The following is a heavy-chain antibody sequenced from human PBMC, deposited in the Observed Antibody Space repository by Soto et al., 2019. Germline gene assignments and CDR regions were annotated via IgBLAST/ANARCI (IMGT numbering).Heavy chain of an antibody. CDR2: ISWNSGSI. CDR1: RVTFDNYA. J-gene: IGHJ6*02. V-gene: IGHV3-9*01. CDR3: AKDLPPYSSSSAGMDV. D-gene: IGHD6-13*01. Sequence: GGSLRLSCAASRVTFDNYAMHWVRQALGKGLEWVSGISWNSGSIGYADSVKGRFTISRDNAKNSLYLQMNSLRAEDTALYYCAKDLPPYSSSSAGMDVWGQGTTVTVSS.